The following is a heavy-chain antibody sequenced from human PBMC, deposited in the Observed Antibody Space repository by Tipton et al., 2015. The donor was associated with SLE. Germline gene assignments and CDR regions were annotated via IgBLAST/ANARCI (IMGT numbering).Heavy chain of an antibody. D-gene: IGHD6-13*01. Sequence: TLSLTCAVYGGSFSGYYWSWIRQSPGKGLEWIGEINHSGSTNYNPSLKSRVTISVDTSKKQFSLKVSSVTAADTAVYYCARAQRLVRWFEPWGQGTLVTVSS. CDR2: INHSGST. CDR1: GGSFSGYY. CDR3: ARAQRLVRWFEP. V-gene: IGHV4-34*01. J-gene: IGHJ5*02.